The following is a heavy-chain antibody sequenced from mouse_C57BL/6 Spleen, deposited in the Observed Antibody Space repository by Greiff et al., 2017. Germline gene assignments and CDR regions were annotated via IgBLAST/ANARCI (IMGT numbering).Heavy chain of an antibody. Sequence: EVKLVESGGGLVKPGGSLKLSCAASGFTFSSYTMSWVRQTPEKRLEWVATISGGGGNTYYPDSVKGRFTISRDNAKNTLYLQMSSLRSEDTALYYCARHYSWYFEGWGTGTTVTVSS. CDR2: ISGGGGNT. V-gene: IGHV5-9*01. D-gene: IGHD2-12*01. CDR3: ARHYSWYFEG. J-gene: IGHJ1*03. CDR1: GFTFSSYT.